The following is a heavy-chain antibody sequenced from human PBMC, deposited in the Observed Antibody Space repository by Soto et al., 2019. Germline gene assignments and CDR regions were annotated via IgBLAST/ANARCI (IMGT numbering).Heavy chain of an antibody. CDR2: ISAYNGNT. V-gene: IGHV1-18*04. CDR1: GYTFTSYG. D-gene: IGHD3-16*01. CDR3: ASYLPFGYYGMDV. Sequence: ASVKVSCKASGYTFTSYGISWVRQAPGQGLEWMGWISAYNGNTNYAQKLQGRVTMTTDTPTSTAYMELRSLRSDDTAVYYCASYLPFGYYGMDVWGQGTTVTVSS. J-gene: IGHJ6*02.